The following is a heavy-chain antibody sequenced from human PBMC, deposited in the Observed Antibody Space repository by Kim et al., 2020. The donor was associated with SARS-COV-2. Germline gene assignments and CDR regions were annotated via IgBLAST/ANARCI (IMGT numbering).Heavy chain of an antibody. J-gene: IGHJ4*02. Sequence: ADSGKGRFTISRDNAKNTLYLQMTSLRAEDTAVYYCARERIAAAGTGCDYWGQGTLVTVSS. D-gene: IGHD6-13*01. CDR3: ARERIAAAGTGCDY. V-gene: IGHV3-74*01.